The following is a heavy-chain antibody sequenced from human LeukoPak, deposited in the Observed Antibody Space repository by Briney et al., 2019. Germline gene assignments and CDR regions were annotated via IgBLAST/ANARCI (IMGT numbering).Heavy chain of an antibody. CDR3: ARDNDKVVDH. CDR1: GYTFTSYY. V-gene: IGHV1-18*04. CDR2: ITAYNGNR. Sequence: VASVKVSCKASGYTFTSYYMHWVRQAPGQGLEWMGWITAYNGNRLYAQRFQGRITLTTDTSTSTSYMELRSLEYDDTAIYYCARDNDKVVDHWGQGTLVTVSS. D-gene: IGHD1-1*01. J-gene: IGHJ4*01.